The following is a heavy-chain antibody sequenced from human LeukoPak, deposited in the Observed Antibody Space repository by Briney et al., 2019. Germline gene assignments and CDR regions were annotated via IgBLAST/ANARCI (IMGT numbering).Heavy chain of an antibody. Sequence: PSETLSLTCAVYGGSFSGYYWSWIRQPPGKGLEWIREINHSGSTNYNPSLKSRVTISVDTSKNQFSLKLSSVAAADTAVYYCARRDYSSGWPWYFDLWGRGTLVTVSS. CDR2: INHSGST. CDR3: ARRDYSSGWPWYFDL. D-gene: IGHD6-19*01. J-gene: IGHJ2*01. V-gene: IGHV4-34*01. CDR1: GGSFSGYY.